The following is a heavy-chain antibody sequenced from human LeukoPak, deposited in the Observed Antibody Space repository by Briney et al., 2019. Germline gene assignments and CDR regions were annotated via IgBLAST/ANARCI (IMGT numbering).Heavy chain of an antibody. Sequence: PSETLSLTCTVSGGSISSYYWSWIRQPPGKGLEWIGYIYYSGSTNYNPSLKSRVTISVDTSKNQFSLKLSSVTAADTAVYYCARIRYYCGSGYYFDYWGQGTLVTVSS. CDR1: GGSISSYY. D-gene: IGHD3-10*01. V-gene: IGHV4-59*01. CDR2: IYYSGST. CDR3: ARIRYYCGSGYYFDY. J-gene: IGHJ4*02.